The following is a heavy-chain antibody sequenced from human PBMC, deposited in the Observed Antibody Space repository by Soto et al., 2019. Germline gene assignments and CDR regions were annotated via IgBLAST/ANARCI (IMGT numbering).Heavy chain of an antibody. CDR3: ARVNDYGDYSNY. V-gene: IGHV4-31*11. J-gene: IGHJ4*02. CDR2: IYYSGST. Sequence: SETLSLTCAVYGGSFSGYYWSWIRQHPGKGLEWIGYIYYSGSTYYNPSLKSRVTISVDTSKNQFSLKLSSVTVADTAVYYCARVNDYGDYSNYWGQGTLVTVSS. CDR1: GGSFSGYY. D-gene: IGHD4-17*01.